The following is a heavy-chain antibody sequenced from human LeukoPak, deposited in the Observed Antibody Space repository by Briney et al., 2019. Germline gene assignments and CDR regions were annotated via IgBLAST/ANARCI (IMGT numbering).Heavy chain of an antibody. CDR1: GFTFSSYS. Sequence: PGGSLRLSCAASGFTFSSYSMNWVRQAPGKGLEWVSYISSSSSTIYYADSVKGRFTISRDNAKNSLYLQMNSLRAEDTAVYYCARDLGYEDYWGQGTLVTVSS. V-gene: IGHV3-48*01. D-gene: IGHD5-12*01. J-gene: IGHJ4*02. CDR2: ISSSSSTI. CDR3: ARDLGYEDY.